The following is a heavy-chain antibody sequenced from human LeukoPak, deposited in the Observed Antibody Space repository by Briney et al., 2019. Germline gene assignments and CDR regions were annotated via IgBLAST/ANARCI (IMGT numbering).Heavy chain of an antibody. CDR1: GGTFSSYA. CDR3: ARGTLGYWFDP. D-gene: IGHD1-1*01. V-gene: IGHV1-69*05. Sequence: APVKVSCKASGGTFSSYAISWVRQAPGQGLEWMGRIIPIFGTANYAQKFQGRVTITTDESTSTAYMELSSLRSEDTAVYYCARGTLGYWFDPWVQGTLVTVSS. J-gene: IGHJ5*02. CDR2: IIPIFGTA.